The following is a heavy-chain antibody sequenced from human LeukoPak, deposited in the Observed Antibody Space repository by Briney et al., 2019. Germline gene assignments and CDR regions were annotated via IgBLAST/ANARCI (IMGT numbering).Heavy chain of an antibody. D-gene: IGHD3-16*02. J-gene: IGHJ4*02. CDR1: GFTFGDYA. CDR3: TRGVINFYYFDY. CDR2: IRSKSYGGAT. V-gene: IGHV3-49*03. Sequence: GGSLRLSCTVSGFTFGDYAMGWFRQAPGKGLEWVGFIRSKSYGGATEYAASLKGGFTISRDDSKSIAYLQMNSLKTEDTAVYYCTRGVINFYYFDYWGQGTLVTVSS.